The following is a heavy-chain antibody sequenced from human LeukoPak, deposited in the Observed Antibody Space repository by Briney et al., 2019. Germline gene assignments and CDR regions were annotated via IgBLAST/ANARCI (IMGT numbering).Heavy chain of an antibody. CDR1: GFTFSNYM. D-gene: IGHD3-10*01. J-gene: IGHJ4*02. Sequence: GGSLRLSCAASGFTFSNYMMHWVRQAPGKGLVWVSRIKSDGITITYADSVKGRFTISRDNAKNTLYLQMNSLRAEDTAVYYCAKDLSGRGYYFDYWGQGTLVTVSS. V-gene: IGHV3-74*01. CDR3: AKDLSGRGYYFDY. CDR2: IKSDGITI.